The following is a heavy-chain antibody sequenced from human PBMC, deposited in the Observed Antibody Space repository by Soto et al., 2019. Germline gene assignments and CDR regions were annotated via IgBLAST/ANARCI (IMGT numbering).Heavy chain of an antibody. D-gene: IGHD3-16*01. CDR1: GFTFSSYE. CDR3: QRQPAHAYADSPKWFDP. Sequence: EVLLVESGGGLVQPGGSLRLSCTASGFTFSSYEMNWVRQAPGKGLEWISYISTSGRTIFDAGSVKGRFTISRDNTRNTLGLQIDSLRPEHTAVYYIQRQPAHAYADSPKWFDPWGQGTLVIVSS. J-gene: IGHJ5*02. V-gene: IGHV3-48*03. CDR2: ISTSGRTI.